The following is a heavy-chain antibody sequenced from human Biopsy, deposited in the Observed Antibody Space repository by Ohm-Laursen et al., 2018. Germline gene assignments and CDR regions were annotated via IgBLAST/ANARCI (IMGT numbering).Heavy chain of an antibody. V-gene: IGHV3-23*01. D-gene: IGHD4-17*01. Sequence: SLRLSCAASGFTLSNYGMHWIRQTPGKGLEWVSTISGNSDIIYDTDSVKGRFTISRDNSKNTLYLQMNSLRADDTAVYYCALAAAQTVTHFDYWGQGTLVTVSS. CDR3: ALAAAQTVTHFDY. J-gene: IGHJ4*02. CDR1: GFTLSNYG. CDR2: ISGNSDII.